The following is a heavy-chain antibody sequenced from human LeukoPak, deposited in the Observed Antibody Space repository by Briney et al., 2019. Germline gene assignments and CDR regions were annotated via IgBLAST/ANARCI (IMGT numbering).Heavy chain of an antibody. CDR2: IYYSGST. V-gene: IGHV4-59*01. CDR3: ATSTDTAMVTVVDY. Sequence: SETLSLXCTVSGGSISSYYWSWIRQPPGKGLEWIGYIYYSGSTNYNPSLKSRVTISVDTSKNQFSLKLSSVTAADTAVYYCATSTDTAMVTVVDYWGQGTLVTVSS. D-gene: IGHD5-18*01. CDR1: GGSISSYY. J-gene: IGHJ4*02.